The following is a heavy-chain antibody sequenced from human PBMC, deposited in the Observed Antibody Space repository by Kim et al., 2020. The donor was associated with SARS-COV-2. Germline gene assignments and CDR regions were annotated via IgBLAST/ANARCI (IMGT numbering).Heavy chain of an antibody. Sequence: GGSLRLSCAASGFTFSSYGMHWVRQAPGKGLEWVAVIWYDGSNKYYADSVKGRFTISRDNSKNTLYLQMNSLRAEDTAVYYCARDALEVVVAAGFHGAYYGMDVWGQGTTVTVSS. D-gene: IGHD2-15*01. J-gene: IGHJ6*02. CDR1: GFTFSSYG. CDR2: IWYDGSNK. V-gene: IGHV3-33*01. CDR3: ARDALEVVVAAGFHGAYYGMDV.